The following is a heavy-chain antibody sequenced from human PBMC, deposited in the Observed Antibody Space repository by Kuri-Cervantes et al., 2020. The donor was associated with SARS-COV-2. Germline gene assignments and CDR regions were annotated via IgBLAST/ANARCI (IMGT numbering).Heavy chain of an antibody. Sequence: LSLTCAASGFTFSSYAMHWVRQAPGKGLEWVAVISYDGSNKYYADSVKGRFTISRDNSKNTLYLQMNSLRAEDTAVYYCARDRYYDSSGLFDYWGQGTLVTVSS. J-gene: IGHJ4*02. V-gene: IGHV3-30-3*01. CDR1: GFTFSSYA. CDR2: ISYDGSNK. D-gene: IGHD3-22*01. CDR3: ARDRYYDSSGLFDY.